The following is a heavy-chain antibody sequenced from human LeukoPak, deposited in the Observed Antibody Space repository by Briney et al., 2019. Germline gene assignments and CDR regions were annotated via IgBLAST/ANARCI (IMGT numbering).Heavy chain of an antibody. D-gene: IGHD3-10*01. CDR3: ARGGSYYYYYMDV. J-gene: IGHJ6*03. V-gene: IGHV5-51*01. CDR2: IYPGDSDT. CDR1: GYSFTSYW. Sequence: GESLKISCKGSGYSFTSYWIGWVRQLPGKGLEWMGIIYPGDSDTRYSPSFQGQVTISADKSISTAYLQWSSLKASDTAMYYCARGGSYYYYYMDVWGKGATVTISS.